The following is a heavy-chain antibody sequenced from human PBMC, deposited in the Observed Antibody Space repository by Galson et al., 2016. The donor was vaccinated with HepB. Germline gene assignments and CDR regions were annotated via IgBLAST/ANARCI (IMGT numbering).Heavy chain of an antibody. V-gene: IGHV3-30*18. Sequence: SLRLSCADSGFTLSSYGMHWVRQAPGKGLEWVAIISSDGSIKYHADSVKGRFTISRDNSKNTVDLHMNSLRAEDTAVYYCAKDRDRFRDGYYSNGMDVWGQGTTVTVSS. CDR1: GFTLSSYG. J-gene: IGHJ6*02. D-gene: IGHD2-21*01. CDR2: ISSDGSIK. CDR3: AKDRDRFRDGYYSNGMDV.